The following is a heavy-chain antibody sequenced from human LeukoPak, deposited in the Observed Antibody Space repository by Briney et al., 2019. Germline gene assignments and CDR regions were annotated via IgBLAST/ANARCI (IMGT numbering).Heavy chain of an antibody. CDR2: INPSGGST. Sequence: GASVKVSCKASGYTFTNYAMNWVRQAPGQGLEWMGIINPSGGSTSYAQKFQGRVTMTRDMSTSTVYMELSSLRSEDTAVYYCARDGATGTTGYYYYYMDVWGKGTTVTVSS. V-gene: IGHV1-46*01. CDR3: ARDGATGTTGYYYYYMDV. J-gene: IGHJ6*03. CDR1: GYTFTNYA. D-gene: IGHD1-1*01.